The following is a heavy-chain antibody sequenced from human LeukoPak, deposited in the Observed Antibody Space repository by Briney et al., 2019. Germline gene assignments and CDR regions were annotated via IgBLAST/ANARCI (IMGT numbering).Heavy chain of an antibody. Sequence: SVKVSCKASGGTFSSYAISWVRQAPGQGLEWMGGIIPIFGTANYAQKFQGRVTITTDESTSTAYMELSSLRSEDTAVYYCARQTGGLAAAGTGYYYYYMDVWGKGTTVTVSS. CDR1: GGTFSSYA. CDR3: ARQTGGLAAAGTGYYYYYMDV. D-gene: IGHD6-13*01. V-gene: IGHV1-69*05. J-gene: IGHJ6*03. CDR2: IIPIFGTA.